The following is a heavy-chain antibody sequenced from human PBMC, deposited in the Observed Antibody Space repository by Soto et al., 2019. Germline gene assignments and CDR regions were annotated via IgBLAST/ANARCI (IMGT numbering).Heavy chain of an antibody. D-gene: IGHD3-22*01. CDR3: ARRRIVVRVLASYGGMDL. CDR1: GGTFSSYA. CDR2: IIPIFGTA. Sequence: GASVKVSCKASGGTFSSYAISWVRQAPGQGLEWMGGIIPIFGTANYAQKFQGRATITADESTSTAYMELSSLRSEDTAVYYCARRRIVVRVLASYGGMDLWGQGTTVTVSS. J-gene: IGHJ6*02. V-gene: IGHV1-69*13.